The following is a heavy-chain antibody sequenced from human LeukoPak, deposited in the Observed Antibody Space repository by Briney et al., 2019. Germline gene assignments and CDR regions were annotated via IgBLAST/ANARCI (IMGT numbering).Heavy chain of an antibody. Sequence: ASVKVSCKASGYTFTGYYMHWVRQAPGQGLEWMGRINPNSGGTNYAQKFQGRVTMTRDTSISTAYMELSRLRSDDAAVYYCARPEGYYDSSGYSFDYWGQGTLVTVSS. CDR3: ARPEGYYDSSGYSFDY. CDR1: GYTFTGYY. CDR2: INPNSGGT. V-gene: IGHV1-2*06. D-gene: IGHD3-22*01. J-gene: IGHJ4*02.